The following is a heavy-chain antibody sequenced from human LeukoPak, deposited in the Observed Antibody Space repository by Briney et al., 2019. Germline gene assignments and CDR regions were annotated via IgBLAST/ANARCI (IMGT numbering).Heavy chain of an antibody. D-gene: IGHD3-22*01. V-gene: IGHV3-7*01. Sequence: GGSLRLSCAVSGFTFSSYWMSWVRQAPGKGLEWVANIKQDANEKYYVDSVKGRFTISRDNTKNSLYLQMNSLRAEDTAVYYCARIKAQYYHGSSGYYIDYWGQGTLVTVSS. CDR3: ARIKAQYYHGSSGYYIDY. CDR1: GFTFSSYW. CDR2: IKQDANEK. J-gene: IGHJ4*02.